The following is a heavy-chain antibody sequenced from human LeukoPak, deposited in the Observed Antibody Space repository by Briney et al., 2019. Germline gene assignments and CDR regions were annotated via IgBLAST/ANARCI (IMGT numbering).Heavy chain of an antibody. V-gene: IGHV3-30*18. Sequence: GGSLRLSCAASGFTFSSYGMHWVRQAPGKGLEWVAVISYDGSNKYYADSVKGRFTISRDNSKNTLYLQMNSLRAEDTAVYYCAKESSELLWFGELDYWGQGTLVTVSS. CDR2: ISYDGSNK. J-gene: IGHJ4*02. D-gene: IGHD3-10*01. CDR3: AKESSELLWFGELDY. CDR1: GFTFSSYG.